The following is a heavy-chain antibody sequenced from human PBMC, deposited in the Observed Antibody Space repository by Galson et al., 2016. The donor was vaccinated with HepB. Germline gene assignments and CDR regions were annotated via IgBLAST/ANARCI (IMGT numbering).Heavy chain of an antibody. D-gene: IGHD1-26*01. Sequence: QSGAEVKKSGESLRISCKAFGYSFTTYWISWVRQMPGKDLEWMGRIDPSDSYINYSPSFQGHVTIFVDKSISTAYLQWSSLTASDTAIYYCVTGVRIGSYSPGLYFDYWGQGSPVTVSA. CDR2: IDPSDSYI. CDR3: VTGVRIGSYSPGLYFDY. V-gene: IGHV5-10-1*01. CDR1: GYSFTTYW. J-gene: IGHJ4*02.